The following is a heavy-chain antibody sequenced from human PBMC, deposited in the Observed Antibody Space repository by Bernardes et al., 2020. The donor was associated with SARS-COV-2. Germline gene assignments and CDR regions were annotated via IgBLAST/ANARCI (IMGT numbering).Heavy chain of an antibody. D-gene: IGHD2-15*01. Sequence: GGSLRLSCAASGFSFSYYWMSWVRQAPGKGLEWVANIKEFGSATNFVDSVKGRFTISRDNAKNSVFLQMDNVRAEDTAVYYCVRGADVVVVPTSKGEAHYYYGMDVWGRETSVTVSS. J-gene: IGHJ6*02. CDR3: VRGADVVVVPTSKGEAHYYYGMDV. V-gene: IGHV3-7*03. CDR2: IKEFGSAT. CDR1: GFSFSYYW.